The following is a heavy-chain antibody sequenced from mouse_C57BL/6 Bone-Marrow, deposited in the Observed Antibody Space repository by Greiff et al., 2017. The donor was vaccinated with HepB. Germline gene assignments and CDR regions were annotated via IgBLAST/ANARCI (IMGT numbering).Heavy chain of an antibody. CDR3: ATAQATFWFAY. CDR1: GFTFSSYG. D-gene: IGHD3-2*02. J-gene: IGHJ3*01. Sequence: EVMLVESGGDLVKPGGSLKLSCAASGFTFSSYGMSWVRQTPDKRLEWVATISSGGSYTYYPDSVKGRFTISRDNAKNTLYLQMSSLKSEDTAMYYCATAQATFWFAYWGQGTLVTVSA. CDR2: ISSGGSYT. V-gene: IGHV5-6*01.